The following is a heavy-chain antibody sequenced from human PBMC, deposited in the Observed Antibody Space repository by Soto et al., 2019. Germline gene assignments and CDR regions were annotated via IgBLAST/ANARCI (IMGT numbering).Heavy chain of an antibody. V-gene: IGHV1-69*04. CDR3: ARDPTYFYDSSGYYDY. D-gene: IGHD3-22*01. Sequence: ASVKVSCKASGGTFSSYTISWVRQAPGQGLEWMGRIIPILGIANYAQKFQGRVTITADKSTSTAYMELSSLRAEDTAVYYCARDPTYFYDSSGYYDYWGQGTLVTVSS. J-gene: IGHJ4*02. CDR2: IIPILGIA. CDR1: GGTFSSYT.